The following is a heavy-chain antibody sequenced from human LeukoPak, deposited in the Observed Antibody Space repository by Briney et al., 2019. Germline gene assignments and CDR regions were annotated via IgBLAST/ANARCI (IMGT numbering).Heavy chain of an antibody. Sequence: ASVTVSCTASGGTFSSYAISWVRQAPGQGLEWMGGIIPIFGTANYAQKFQGRVTITADESTSTAYMELSSLRSEDTAAYYCARVAIFGPNYYGMDVWGQGTTVTVSS. CDR3: ARVAIFGPNYYGMDV. CDR2: IIPIFGTA. V-gene: IGHV1-69*01. D-gene: IGHD3-3*01. CDR1: GGTFSSYA. J-gene: IGHJ6*02.